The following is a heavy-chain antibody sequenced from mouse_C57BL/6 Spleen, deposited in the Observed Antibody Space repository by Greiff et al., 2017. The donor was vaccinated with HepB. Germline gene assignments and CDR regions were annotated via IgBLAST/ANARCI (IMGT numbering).Heavy chain of an antibody. V-gene: IGHV7-3*01. CDR2: IRNKANGYTT. D-gene: IGHD2-3*01. J-gene: IGHJ3*01. CDR1: GFTFTDYY. Sequence: EVQVVESGGGLVQPGGSLSLSCAASGFTFTDYYMSWVRQPPGKALEWLGFIRNKANGYTTEYSASVKGRFTISRDNSPSIRYLQMNALRAEDSATYYCASLYDGYPWFAYWGQGTLVTVSA. CDR3: ASLYDGYPWFAY.